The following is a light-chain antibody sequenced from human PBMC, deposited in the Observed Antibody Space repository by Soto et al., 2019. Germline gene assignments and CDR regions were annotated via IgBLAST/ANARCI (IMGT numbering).Light chain of an antibody. J-gene: IGKJ5*01. V-gene: IGKV1-33*01. CDR3: QQYDTLPLT. CDR2: DSS. Sequence: DIQMPQSPSSLSASVGDRVTIICQASQDITNYLNWYQQKPGKAPNLLIHDSSNLETGVPSRFGGSGTVTYFSFAISSLQPEDIATYYCQQYDTLPLTFGQGTRLEIK. CDR1: QDITNY.